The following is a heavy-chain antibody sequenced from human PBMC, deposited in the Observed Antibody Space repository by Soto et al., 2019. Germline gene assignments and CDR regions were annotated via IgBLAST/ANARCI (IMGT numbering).Heavy chain of an antibody. V-gene: IGHV4-30-4*01. CDR1: GGSISSGDYY. D-gene: IGHD2-21*01. CDR3: ARDWRILDYYYGMDV. Sequence: PSETLSLTCSVSGGSISSGDYYWSWIRQPPGKGLEWIGYIYYSGSTYYNPSLKSRVTISVDTSKNQFSLKLSSVTAADTAVYYCARDWRILDYYYGMDVWGQGTTVTVSS. CDR2: IYYSGST. J-gene: IGHJ6*02.